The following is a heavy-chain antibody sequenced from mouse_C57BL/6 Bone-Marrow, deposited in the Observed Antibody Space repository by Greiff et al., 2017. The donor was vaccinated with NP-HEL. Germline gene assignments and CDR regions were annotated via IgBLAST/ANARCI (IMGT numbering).Heavy chain of an antibody. CDR2: INPNYGTT. V-gene: IGHV1-39*01. Sequence: EVKLMESGPELVKPGASVKISCKASGYSFTDYNMNWVKQSNGKSLEWIGVINPNYGTTSYNQKFKGKATLTVDQSSSTAYMQLNSLTSEDSAVYYCARSRLRRYYFDYWGQGTTLTVSS. CDR3: ARSRLRRYYFDY. J-gene: IGHJ2*01. D-gene: IGHD1-1*01. CDR1: GYSFTDYN.